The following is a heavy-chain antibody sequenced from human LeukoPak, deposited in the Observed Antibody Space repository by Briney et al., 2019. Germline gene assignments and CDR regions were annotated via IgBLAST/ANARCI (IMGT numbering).Heavy chain of an antibody. J-gene: IGHJ4*02. CDR1: GCTFSSYE. D-gene: IGHD3-10*01. Sequence: GGSLRLSCAASGCTFSSYEMNWVRQAPGKGLEWVSYISSSGSTIYYADSVKGRFTISRDNSKNSVYLQLNSLRPEDTAMYYCVSMVRGIGYWGQGALVTVSS. CDR3: VSMVRGIGY. CDR2: ISSSGSTI. V-gene: IGHV3-48*03.